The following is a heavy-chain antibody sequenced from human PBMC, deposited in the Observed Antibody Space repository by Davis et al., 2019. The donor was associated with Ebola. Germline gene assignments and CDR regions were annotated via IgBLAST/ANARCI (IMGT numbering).Heavy chain of an antibody. Sequence: AASVKVSCKASGYTFTSSGISWVRQAPGQGLEWMGWISAYNGNTNYAQKLQGRVTMTTDTSTSTAYMELRSLRSDDTAVYYRARDIGYCSSTSCQLSDYWGQGTLVTVSS. D-gene: IGHD2-2*01. CDR1: GYTFTSSG. V-gene: IGHV1-18*01. CDR2: ISAYNGNT. CDR3: ARDIGYCSSTSCQLSDY. J-gene: IGHJ4*02.